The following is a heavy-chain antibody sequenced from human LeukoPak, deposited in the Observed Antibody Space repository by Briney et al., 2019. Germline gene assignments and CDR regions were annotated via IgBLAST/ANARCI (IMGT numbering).Heavy chain of an antibody. CDR2: INSDGSST. CDR1: GFTFSSYW. J-gene: IGHJ4*02. Sequence: GGSLRLSCAASGFTFSSYWMHWVRQAPGKGLVWVSRINSDGSSTSYADSVKGRFTISRDNAKNTLYLQMNSLRAEDTAVYYCARDDYVWGSYRYTGYFDYWGQGTLVTVSS. CDR3: ARDDYVWGSYRYTGYFDY. D-gene: IGHD3-16*02. V-gene: IGHV3-74*01.